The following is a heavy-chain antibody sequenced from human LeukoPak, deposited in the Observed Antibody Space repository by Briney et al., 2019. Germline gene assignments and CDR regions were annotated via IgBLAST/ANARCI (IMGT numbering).Heavy chain of an antibody. V-gene: IGHV3-23*01. J-gene: IGHJ4*02. CDR3: TKKLSGSYKGFDY. CDR1: GFTFSSYA. D-gene: IGHD1-26*01. CDR2: ISDSGGTV. Sequence: AGSLRLSCAASGFTFSSYAMSWVRQAPGKGLEWISGISDSGGTVYYADSVKGRFTISRDNSKNSLYLQMNSLRAEDTAVYYCTKKLSGSYKGFDYWGQGTLVTVSS.